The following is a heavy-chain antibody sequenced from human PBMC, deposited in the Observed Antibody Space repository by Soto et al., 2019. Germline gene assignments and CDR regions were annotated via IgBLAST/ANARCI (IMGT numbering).Heavy chain of an antibody. CDR1: GSSISSYY. Sequence: SXTLCITCTVAGSSISSYYCSWIRKHPGKGLEWIGYIVYSGSTNYTPSLKSRVTISVDTSKNQFSLKLSSVTDADTAVYYCAKLGAAASPPLDFDYWGQGTLVTAPQ. V-gene: IGHV4-59*01. CDR2: IVYSGST. J-gene: IGHJ4*02. CDR3: AKLGAAASPPLDFDY. D-gene: IGHD6-13*01.